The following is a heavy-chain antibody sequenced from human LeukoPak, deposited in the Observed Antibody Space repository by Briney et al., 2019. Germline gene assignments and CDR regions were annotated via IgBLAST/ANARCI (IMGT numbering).Heavy chain of an antibody. D-gene: IGHD3-3*01. V-gene: IGHV1-18*01. CDR3: ARAFDDHLTYYDFWSGYYSTRYYFDY. J-gene: IGHJ4*02. CDR2: ISAYNGNT. CDR1: GYTFTSYG. Sequence: GGPVKFSCKASGYTFTSYGISWVRQAPGQGLEWMGWISAYNGNTNYAQKLQGRVTMTTDTSTSTAYMELRSLRSDDTAVYYCARAFDDHLTYYDFWSGYYSTRYYFDYWGQGTLVTVSS.